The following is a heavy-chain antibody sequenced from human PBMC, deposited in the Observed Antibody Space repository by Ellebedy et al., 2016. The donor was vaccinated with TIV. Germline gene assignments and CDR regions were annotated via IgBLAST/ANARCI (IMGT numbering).Heavy chain of an antibody. J-gene: IGHJ4*02. Sequence: MPSETLSLTCTVSGGSISSGDYYWSWIRQPPGKGLEWIGYIYYSGSTYYNPSLKSRVTISVDTSKNQFSLKLSSVTAADTAVYYCARDGEYCSGGSCYDYWGQGTLVTVSS. D-gene: IGHD2-15*01. V-gene: IGHV4-30-4*02. CDR2: IYYSGST. CDR3: ARDGEYCSGGSCYDY. CDR1: GGSISSGDYY.